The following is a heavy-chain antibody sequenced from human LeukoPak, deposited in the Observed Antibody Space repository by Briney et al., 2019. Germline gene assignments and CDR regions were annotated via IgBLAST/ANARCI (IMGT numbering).Heavy chain of an antibody. J-gene: IGHJ6*02. Sequence: ASVKVSCKASGYTFTGYYMHWVRQAPGQGLEWMGWINPNSGGTNYAQKFQGRVTMTRDTSISTAYMELSSLRSEDTAVYYCARTMAGYYYDSSGYRKGYYYYYGMDVWGQGTTVTVSS. CDR1: GYTFTGYY. CDR2: INPNSGGT. V-gene: IGHV1-2*02. D-gene: IGHD3-22*01. CDR3: ARTMAGYYYDSSGYRKGYYYYYGMDV.